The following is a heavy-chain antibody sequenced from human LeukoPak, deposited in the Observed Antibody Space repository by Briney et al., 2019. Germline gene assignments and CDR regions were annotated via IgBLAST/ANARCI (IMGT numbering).Heavy chain of an antibody. Sequence: GGSLRLSCAASGFTFSSYWMSWVRQAPGKGLEWVANIKQDGSEKYYVDSVKGRFTISRDNAKNSLYLQMNSLRAEDTAVYYCATLPGVNYFDYWGQGTLVTASS. CDR1: GFTFSSYW. D-gene: IGHD2-21*01. J-gene: IGHJ4*02. CDR2: IKQDGSEK. CDR3: ATLPGVNYFDY. V-gene: IGHV3-7*01.